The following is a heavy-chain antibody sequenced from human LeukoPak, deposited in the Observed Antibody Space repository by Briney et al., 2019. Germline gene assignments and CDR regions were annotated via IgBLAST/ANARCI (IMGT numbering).Heavy chain of an antibody. V-gene: IGHV3-30*18. CDR2: ISYDGNNK. J-gene: IGHJ4*02. CDR1: GFTFSTSI. CDR3: AEEVIAAGGNFEY. Sequence: PGGSLRLSCAASGFTFSTSIMHWVRQAPGKGLEWVAVISYDGNNKYYADSVKGRFTISRDNSKSTLYVQMNSLRAEDTAVYYCAEEVIAAGGNFEYWGQGTLVTVSS. D-gene: IGHD6-13*01.